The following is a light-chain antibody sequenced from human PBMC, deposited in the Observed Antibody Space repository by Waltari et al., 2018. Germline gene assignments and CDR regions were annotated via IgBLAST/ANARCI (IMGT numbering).Light chain of an antibody. CDR2: ANN. CDR3: QSFDSSLDGYV. Sequence: QSVLTQPPSVSGAPGQRVTISCTGRSSNIGPYYHVTCYQHLPGTAPKVLIYANNNRPSGVPDRFSGSKSGASASLAITGLQAEDEADYYCQSFDSSLDGYVFGTGTKVTVL. V-gene: IGLV1-40*01. J-gene: IGLJ1*01. CDR1: SSNIGPYYH.